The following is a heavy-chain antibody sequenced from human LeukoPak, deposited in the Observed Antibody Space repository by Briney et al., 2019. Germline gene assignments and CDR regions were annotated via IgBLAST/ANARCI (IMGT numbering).Heavy chain of an antibody. Sequence: SETLSLTCTVSGVSISSHYWSWIRQPPGKGLEWIGYAYYGGGRNYNPSLKSRITITADTSNNQFSLSVTSVTAADTAFYYCAKGSYQRGWFDPWGQGILVTVSS. D-gene: IGHD2-2*01. CDR2: AYYGGGR. CDR3: AKGSYQRGWFDP. CDR1: GVSISSHY. V-gene: IGHV4-59*11. J-gene: IGHJ5*02.